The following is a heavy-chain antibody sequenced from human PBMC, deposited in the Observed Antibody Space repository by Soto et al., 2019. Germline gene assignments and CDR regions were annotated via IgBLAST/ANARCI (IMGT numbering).Heavy chain of an antibody. D-gene: IGHD3-10*01. V-gene: IGHV4-30-2*05. CDR3: AREGSGSYADV. Sequence: SETLSLTCAVSGGSISSGGYSWSWIRQPPGKGLEWIGYIYHSGSTYYNPSLKSRVTISVDTSKNQFSLKLSSVTAADTAVYYCAREGSGSYADVWGQGTTVTVSS. J-gene: IGHJ6*02. CDR2: IYHSGST. CDR1: GGSISSGGYS.